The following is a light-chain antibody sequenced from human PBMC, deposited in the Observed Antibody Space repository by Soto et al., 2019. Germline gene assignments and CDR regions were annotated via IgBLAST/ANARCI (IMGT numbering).Light chain of an antibody. CDR2: RNT. V-gene: IGLV1-47*01. CDR3: AAWDDSLSAYV. Sequence: ALTQPPSASGTPGQRVTISCSGGSSNIGSNNVYWYQQLPGTAHKLLIYRNTKRPSGAPDRFSGSKSSTSASVAISGLRYEDEDDYYCAAWDDSLSAYVFRTGPKVTVL. CDR1: SSNIGSNN. J-gene: IGLJ1*01.